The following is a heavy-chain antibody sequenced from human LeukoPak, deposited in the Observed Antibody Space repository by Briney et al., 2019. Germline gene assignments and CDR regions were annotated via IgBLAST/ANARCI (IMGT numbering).Heavy chain of an antibody. J-gene: IGHJ5*02. CDR1: GFTFSSYW. CDR3: ARDRGRVEYCSSISCYEWYGFDP. Sequence: GGSLRLSCAASGFTFSSYWMDWVRQVPGKVLVWVSRIISDGSSTNYADSVKGRFTMYRDNAKNTLYLQMNSLRVEDTAVYYCARDRGRVEYCSSISCYEWYGFDPWGQGTLVTVSS. D-gene: IGHD2-2*01. CDR2: IISDGSST. V-gene: IGHV3-74*01.